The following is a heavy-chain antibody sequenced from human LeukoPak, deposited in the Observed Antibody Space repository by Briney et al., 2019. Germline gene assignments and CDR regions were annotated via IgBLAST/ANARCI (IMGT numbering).Heavy chain of an antibody. CDR1: GGTLSSYA. V-gene: IGHV1-8*03. CDR3: ARGPYVITTPSYGYFDY. J-gene: IGHJ4*02. CDR2: VNPNSGNT. Sequence: ASVKVSCKASGGTLSSYAINWVRQATGQGLEWMGWVNPNSGNTGYAQKFQGRVTFTRNTSISTAYMELSSLRSEDTAVYFCARGPYVITTPSYGYFDYWGQGTLVTVSS. D-gene: IGHD2/OR15-2a*01.